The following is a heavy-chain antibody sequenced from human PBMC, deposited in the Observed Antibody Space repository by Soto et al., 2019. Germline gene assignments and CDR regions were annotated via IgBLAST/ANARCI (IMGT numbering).Heavy chain of an antibody. Sequence: QVQLVESGGGVFQPGRSLRLSCAASGFTFSTYAMHWVRQAPGKGLEWVAVISYDGSNKYYADSVKGRFAISRDNSKNTLYLQMNSLGAEDTAVYYCARDKSPYSSGWHNRHFDYWGQGTLVTVSS. CDR1: GFTFSTYA. D-gene: IGHD6-19*01. CDR2: ISYDGSNK. V-gene: IGHV3-30*09. CDR3: ARDKSPYSSGWHNRHFDY. J-gene: IGHJ4*02.